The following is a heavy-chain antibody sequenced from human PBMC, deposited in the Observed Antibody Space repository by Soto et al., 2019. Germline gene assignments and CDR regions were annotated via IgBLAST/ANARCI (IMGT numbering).Heavy chain of an antibody. CDR3: ARGSRLVATTPYYYYYYYMDV. J-gene: IGHJ6*03. D-gene: IGHD5-12*01. V-gene: IGHV4-34*01. CDR1: GGSFSGYY. CDR2: INHSGST. Sequence: SETLSLTCAVYGGSFSGYYWSWIRQPPGKGLEWIGEINHSGSTNYNPSLKSRVTISVDTSKNQFSLKLSSVTAADTAVYYCARGSRLVATTPYYYYYYYMDVWGKGTTVTVSS.